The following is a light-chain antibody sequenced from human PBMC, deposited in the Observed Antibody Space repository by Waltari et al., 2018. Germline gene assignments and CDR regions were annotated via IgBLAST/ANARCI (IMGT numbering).Light chain of an antibody. Sequence: SSELTQDPAVSVALGQTVRITCQGDSLRSYYASWYQQKPGQAPVLVIYGKNNRPSGIPDRFAGSSSGKTASLTITGAQAEDEADYYCNSRDGSGNSRVFGGGTKLTVL. CDR2: GKN. V-gene: IGLV3-19*01. J-gene: IGLJ2*01. CDR3: NSRDGSGNSRV. CDR1: SLRSYY.